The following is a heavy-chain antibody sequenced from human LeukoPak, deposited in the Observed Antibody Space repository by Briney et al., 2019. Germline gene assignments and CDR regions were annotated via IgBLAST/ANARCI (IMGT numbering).Heavy chain of an antibody. CDR3: ATGSITGTTTELYYYYYMDV. D-gene: IGHD1-20*01. J-gene: IGHJ6*03. Sequence: ASVKVSCKVSGYTLTELSMHWVRQAPGKGLEWMGGFDPEDGETIYTQKFQGRVTMTEDTSTDTAYTELSSLRSEDTAVYYCATGSITGTTTELYYYYYMDVWGKGTTVTVSS. CDR1: GYTLTELS. V-gene: IGHV1-24*01. CDR2: FDPEDGET.